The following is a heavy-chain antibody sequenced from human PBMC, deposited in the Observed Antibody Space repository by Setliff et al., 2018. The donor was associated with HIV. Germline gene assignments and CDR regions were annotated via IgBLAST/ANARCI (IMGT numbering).Heavy chain of an antibody. D-gene: IGHD2-15*01. J-gene: IGHJ4*02. CDR3: ASRGCCGGSCSDY. CDR2: INHSGST. CDR1: GGSFSHYY. V-gene: IGHV4-34*01. Sequence: PSETLSLTCAVYGGSFSHYYWNWVRQSPGQGLEWIGEINHSGSTNYNPSLKSRVTISVDRSKNQFSLKLSSVTAADTAVYYCASRGCCGGSCSDYWGQGTLVTVSS.